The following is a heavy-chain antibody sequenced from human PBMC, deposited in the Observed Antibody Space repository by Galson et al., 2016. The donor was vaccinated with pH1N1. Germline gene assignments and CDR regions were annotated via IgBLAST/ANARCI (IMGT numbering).Heavy chain of an antibody. Sequence: SVKVSCKASGGTFSSYAIGSYAISWVRQAPGQGLEWMGGIIPMFPTPTYAQKLQGRVTITADASTSTAYMELGSLRSEDTAVYYCARPDQGAPYYYYGMDVWGQGTTVTVSS. D-gene: IGHD3-16*01. J-gene: IGHJ6*02. CDR3: ARPDQGAPYYYYGMDV. V-gene: IGHV1-69*13. CDR1: GGTFSSYAIGSYA. CDR2: IIPMFPTP.